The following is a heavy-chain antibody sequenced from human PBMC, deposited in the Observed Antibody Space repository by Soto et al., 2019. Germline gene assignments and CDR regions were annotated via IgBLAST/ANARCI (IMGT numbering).Heavy chain of an antibody. CDR2: IYYSGST. D-gene: IGHD3-16*01. V-gene: IGHV4-59*01. Sequence: SETLSLTCTVSGGSISSYYWSWIRQPPGKGLEWIGYIYYSGSTNYNPSLKSRVTISVDTSKNQFSLKLSSVTAADTAVYYCARIYGGLQYNWFDPRGQGTLVTVAP. CDR3: ARIYGGLQYNWFDP. J-gene: IGHJ5*02. CDR1: GGSISSYY.